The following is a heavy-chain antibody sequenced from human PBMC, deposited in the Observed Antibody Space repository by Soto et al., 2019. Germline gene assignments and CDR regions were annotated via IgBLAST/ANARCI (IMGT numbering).Heavy chain of an antibody. Sequence: SEILSLTCAVYGGSFSGYLWTWIRQPPGKGLEWIGEINHSGSTNYNPSLKSRVTISIDTSKNQFSLKVSSVTAADTAVYYCARGGGYYNYYGMDVWGQGTTVTVSS. CDR3: ARGGGYYNYYGMDV. CDR1: GGSFSGYL. J-gene: IGHJ6*02. CDR2: INHSGST. V-gene: IGHV4-34*01.